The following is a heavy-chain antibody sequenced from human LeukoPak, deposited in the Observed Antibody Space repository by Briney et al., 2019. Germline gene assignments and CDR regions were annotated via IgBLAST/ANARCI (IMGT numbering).Heavy chain of an antibody. V-gene: IGHV5-51*01. Sequence: RGESLKISCKGSGYSFTSYWIGWVRQMPGKGLEWMGIIYPGDSDTRYSPSFQGQVTISADKSISTAYLQWSSLKASDTAMYYCARLFPSEITGYSTPGGAFDIWGQGTMVTVSS. D-gene: IGHD6-13*01. J-gene: IGHJ3*02. CDR2: IYPGDSDT. CDR3: ARLFPSEITGYSTPGGAFDI. CDR1: GYSFTSYW.